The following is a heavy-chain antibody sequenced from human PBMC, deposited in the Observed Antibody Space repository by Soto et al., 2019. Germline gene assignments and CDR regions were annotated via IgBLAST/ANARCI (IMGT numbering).Heavy chain of an antibody. D-gene: IGHD2-15*01. CDR2: INPILSMS. CDR3: ASSSCSGYRALDY. CDR1: GDTFTFYS. V-gene: IGHV1-69*02. J-gene: IGHJ4*02. Sequence: QVQLVQSGAEVKKPGSSVRVSCKASGDTFTFYSINWVRQAPGLGLEWMGRINPILSMSNYAQRFQGRVTMTADKSTSTAYMELSSMRSEDTAMYYCASSSCSGYRALDYWGQGALVTVSS.